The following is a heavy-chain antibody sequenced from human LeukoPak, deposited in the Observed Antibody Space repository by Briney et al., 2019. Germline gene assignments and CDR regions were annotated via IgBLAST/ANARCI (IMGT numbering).Heavy chain of an antibody. D-gene: IGHD2-2*01. CDR2: TSSSGSPI. V-gene: IGHV3-11*04. J-gene: IGHJ4*02. CDR3: ARVDCSSTSCYEFDY. CDR1: GFTFTDYY. Sequence: PGGSLRLSCAASGFTFTDYYMSWIRQAPGKGLDWVSYTSSSGSPIYYAGSVKGRFAISRDNAKHSLSLQMNSLRAEDTAVYYCARVDCSSTSCYEFDYWGQGTLVIVSS.